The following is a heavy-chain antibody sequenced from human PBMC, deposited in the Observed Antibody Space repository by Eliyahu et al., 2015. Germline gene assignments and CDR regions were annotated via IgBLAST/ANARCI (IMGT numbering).Heavy chain of an antibody. Sequence: QVQLQQWGAGLLKPSETLSLTCAVYGGSXSGYYWXWIRQPPGKGLEWIGEINHSGSTNYNPSLKSRVTISVDTSKNQFSLKLSSVTAADTAVYYCARGRRGYYGSGSPRGFDPWGQGTLVTVSS. CDR3: ARGRRGYYGSGSPRGFDP. V-gene: IGHV4-34*01. D-gene: IGHD3-10*01. CDR2: INHSGST. J-gene: IGHJ5*02. CDR1: GGSXSGYY.